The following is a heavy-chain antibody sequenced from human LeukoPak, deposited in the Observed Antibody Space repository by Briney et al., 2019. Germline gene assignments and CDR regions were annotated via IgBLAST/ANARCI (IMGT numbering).Heavy chain of an antibody. J-gene: IGHJ4*02. CDR2: ISYDGSNK. D-gene: IGHD6-19*01. CDR1: GGTFSSYA. V-gene: IGHV3-30-3*01. Sequence: SCKASGGTFSSYAISWVRQAPGKGLEWVAVISYDGSNKYYADSVKGRFTISRDNSKNTLYLQMNSLRAEDTAVYYCARSSPGIAVAGVDYWGQGTLVTVSS. CDR3: ARSSPGIAVAGVDY.